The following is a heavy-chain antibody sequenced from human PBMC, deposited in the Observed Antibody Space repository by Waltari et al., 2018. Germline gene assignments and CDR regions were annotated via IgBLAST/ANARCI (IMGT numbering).Heavy chain of an antibody. J-gene: IGHJ4*02. V-gene: IGHV3-30-3*01. CDR3: AREVDGYNFDY. CDR2: ISYDGSNK. D-gene: IGHD5-12*01. Sequence: QVQLVESGGGVVQPGRSLRLYCTASGFTLSSYAMQWVRQAPGKGLEWVAVISYDGSNKYYAYSVKCRFTISRDNSKNSLYLQMNSLRAEDTALYYCAREVDGYNFDYWGQGTLVTVSS. CDR1: GFTLSSYA.